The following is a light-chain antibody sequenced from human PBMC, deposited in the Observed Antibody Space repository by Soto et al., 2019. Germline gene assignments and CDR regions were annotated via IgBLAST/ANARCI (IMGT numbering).Light chain of an antibody. V-gene: IGKV1-39*01. CDR3: QQSYSVPFT. CDR2: ATS. CDR1: QSINRY. Sequence: DSQMTQSPSSLSASVGDRVTITCRSSQSINRYLNWYQQRAGKAPELLIYATSTLHGGAPSRFSGRGSGADFTLTISSLQPEDFATYYCQQSYSVPFTFGGGTKVDIK. J-gene: IGKJ4*01.